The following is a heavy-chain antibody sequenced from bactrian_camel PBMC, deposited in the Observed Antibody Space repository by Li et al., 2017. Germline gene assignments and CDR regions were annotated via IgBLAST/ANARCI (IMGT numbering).Heavy chain of an antibody. CDR1: FDTYEIGC. CDR3: AAKKGGFWCGPNWGSGAELEI. CDR2: VHGDSIT. J-gene: IGHJ4*01. V-gene: IGHV3S53*01. D-gene: IGHD5*01. Sequence: VQLVESGGGSVQAGGSLGLSCEASFDTYEIGCMGWFRQAPGKEREGVARVHGDSITTYADSVKGRFTISKDTYKRTLYLQMNSLKPDDTGMYYCAAKKGGFWCGPNWGSGAELEIWGRGTQVTVS.